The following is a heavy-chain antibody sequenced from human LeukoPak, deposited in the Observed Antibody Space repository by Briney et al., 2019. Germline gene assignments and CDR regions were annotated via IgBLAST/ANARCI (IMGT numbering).Heavy chain of an antibody. V-gene: IGHV3-53*04. D-gene: IGHD1-1*01. CDR3: ASMGAGRHSYYYYYYGMDV. CDR1: GFTVSSNY. CDR2: IYSGGST. Sequence: GGSLRLSCAASGFTVSSNYMSWVRQAPGKGLEWVSVIYSGGSTYYADSVKGRFTISRHNSKNTLYLQMNSLRAEDTAVYYCASMGAGRHSYYYYYYGMDVRGQGTTVTVSS. J-gene: IGHJ6*02.